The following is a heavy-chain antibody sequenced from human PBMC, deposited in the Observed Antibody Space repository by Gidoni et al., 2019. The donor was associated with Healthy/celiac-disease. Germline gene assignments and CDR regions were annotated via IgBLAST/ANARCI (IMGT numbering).Heavy chain of an antibody. CDR1: GFTLSSEW. V-gene: IGHV3-7*04. D-gene: IGHD6-25*01. CDR2: IKQDGSEK. CDR3: ARASSGTACYFDL. Sequence: EVQLVESGGGLVQPGGSLSISCAASGFTLSSEWMSWVRQAPGKGLEWVANIKQDGSEKYYVDSVKGRFTISRYNAKNSLYLQMNSLRAEDTAVYYCARASSGTACYFDLWGRGTLVTVSS. J-gene: IGHJ2*01.